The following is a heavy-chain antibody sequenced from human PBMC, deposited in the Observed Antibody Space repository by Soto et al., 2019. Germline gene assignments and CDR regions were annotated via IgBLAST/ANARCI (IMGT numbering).Heavy chain of an antibody. V-gene: IGHV4-34*01. CDR3: ARGRLSLTGYYYYYYGMDV. Sequence: SETLSLTCAVYGGSFSGYYWSWIRQPPGKGLEWIGEINHSGSTNYNPSLKSRVTISVDTSKNQFSLKLSSVTAADTAVYYCARGRLSLTGYYYYYYGMDVRGQGTTVTVSS. D-gene: IGHD3-9*01. J-gene: IGHJ6*02. CDR1: GGSFSGYY. CDR2: INHSGST.